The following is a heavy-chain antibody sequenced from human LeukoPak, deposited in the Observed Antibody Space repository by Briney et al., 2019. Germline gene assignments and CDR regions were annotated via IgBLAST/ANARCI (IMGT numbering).Heavy chain of an antibody. CDR3: ARANSWGGYYYDSSGYGKKPGKQYYYYYYMDV. V-gene: IGHV4-39*07. D-gene: IGHD3-22*01. Sequence: SETLSLTCTVSGGSISSSSYYWGWIRQPPGKGLEWIGSIYYSGSTYYNPSLKSRVTISVDTSKNQFSLKLSSVTAADTAVYYCARANSWGGYYYDSSGYGKKPGKQYYYYYYMDVWGKGTTVTVSS. J-gene: IGHJ6*03. CDR2: IYYSGST. CDR1: GGSISSSSYY.